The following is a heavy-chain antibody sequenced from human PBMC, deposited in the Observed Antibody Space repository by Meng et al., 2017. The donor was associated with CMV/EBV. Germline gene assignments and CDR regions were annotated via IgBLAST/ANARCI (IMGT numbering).Heavy chain of an antibody. CDR3: ARRCNWNDGSWGIVVGEDWTPTNYYYYGMDV. CDR2: ISSSSSYI. J-gene: IGHJ6*02. D-gene: IGHD1-1*01. Sequence: GESLKISCAASGFTFSSYSMNWVRQAPGKGLEWVSSISSSSSYIYYADSVKGRFTISRDNAKNSLYLQMNSLRAEDTAVYYCARRCNWNDGSWGIVVGEDWTPTNYYYYGMDVWGQGTTVTVSS. V-gene: IGHV3-21*01. CDR1: GFTFSSYS.